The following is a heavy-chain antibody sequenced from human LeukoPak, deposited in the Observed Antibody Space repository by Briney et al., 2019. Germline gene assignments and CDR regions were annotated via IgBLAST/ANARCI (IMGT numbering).Heavy chain of an antibody. Sequence: PGGSLRLSCAASGFTVSSNYMSWVRQAPGKGLEWVSVIYSGGSTYYADSVKGRFTISRDNSKNTLYLQMNSLRAEDTAVYYCARWGGWYSNWFDPWGQGTLVTVSS. CDR3: ARWGGWYSNWFDP. CDR2: IYSGGST. CDR1: GFTVSSNY. V-gene: IGHV3-66*02. D-gene: IGHD6-19*01. J-gene: IGHJ5*02.